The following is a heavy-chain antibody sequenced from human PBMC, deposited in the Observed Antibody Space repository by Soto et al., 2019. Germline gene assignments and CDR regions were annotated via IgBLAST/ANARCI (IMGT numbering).Heavy chain of an antibody. J-gene: IGHJ5*02. D-gene: IGHD1-26*01. Sequence: PGESLKISCKGSGYTFTRHWIGWVRQMPGRGLEWLGIIYPGDSDTRYSPSFQGQVTFSADKSISTAYLQWSSLKASDTAMYYCVRVGLVGPTSLSNARFDPWGQGTLVTVSS. CDR3: VRVGLVGPTSLSNARFDP. CDR2: IYPGDSDT. CDR1: GYTFTRHW. V-gene: IGHV5-51*03.